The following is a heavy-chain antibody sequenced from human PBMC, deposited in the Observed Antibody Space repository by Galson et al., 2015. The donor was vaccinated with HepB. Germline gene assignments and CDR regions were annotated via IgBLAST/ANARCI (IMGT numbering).Heavy chain of an antibody. J-gene: IGHJ4*02. CDR1: GFTFSNFS. Sequence: SLRLSCAASGFTFSNFSMNWVRQAPEKGLEWVSSISASSSYTYYLDSVKGRFTISRDNAKNSVYLQMNSLRAEDTALYYCAREASTKWWLHNWGQRTLVTVAS. D-gene: IGHD2-15*01. CDR2: ISASSSYT. CDR3: AREASTKWWLHN. V-gene: IGHV3-21*01.